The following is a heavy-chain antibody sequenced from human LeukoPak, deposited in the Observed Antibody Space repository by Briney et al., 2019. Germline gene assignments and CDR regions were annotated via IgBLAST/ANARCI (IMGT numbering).Heavy chain of an antibody. CDR2: ISWNSGTI. J-gene: IGHJ5*01. V-gene: IGHV3-9*01. CDR3: VRDWDHFDFDS. CDR1: GFTFDDYA. D-gene: IGHD1-14*01. Sequence: PGRSLRLSCAASGFTFDDYAMHWVRQSPGKGLEWVSGISWNSGTIDYADSVKGRFSISRDNAKNTLYLQMKSLRDEDTAVYYCVRDWDHFDFDSWGQGTLVTVSS.